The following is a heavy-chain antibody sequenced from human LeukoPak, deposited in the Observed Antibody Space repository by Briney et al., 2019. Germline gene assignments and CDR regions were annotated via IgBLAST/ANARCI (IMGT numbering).Heavy chain of an antibody. J-gene: IGHJ3*02. Sequence: ASVKVSCKASGYTFTGYYMHWVRQAPGQGLEWMGWINPNSGGTNYAQRFQGRVTMTRDTSISTAYMELRSLRSDDTAVYYCARAPRIPSPHAFDIWGQGTMVTVSS. D-gene: IGHD2/OR15-2a*01. CDR2: INPNSGGT. CDR1: GYTFTGYY. CDR3: ARAPRIPSPHAFDI. V-gene: IGHV1-2*02.